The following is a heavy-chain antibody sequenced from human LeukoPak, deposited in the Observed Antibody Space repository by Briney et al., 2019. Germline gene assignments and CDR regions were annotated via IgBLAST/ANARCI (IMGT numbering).Heavy chain of an antibody. Sequence: SETLSLTCTVSGGSISSSSYYWGWIRQPPGKGLEWIGSIYYSGSTYYNPSLKSRVTISVDTSKNQFSLKLSSVTAADTAVYYCAAKGWYSRSYYGMDVWGQGTTVTVSS. CDR2: IYYSGST. D-gene: IGHD6-19*01. V-gene: IGHV4-39*01. CDR1: GGSISSSSYY. CDR3: AAKGWYSRSYYGMDV. J-gene: IGHJ6*02.